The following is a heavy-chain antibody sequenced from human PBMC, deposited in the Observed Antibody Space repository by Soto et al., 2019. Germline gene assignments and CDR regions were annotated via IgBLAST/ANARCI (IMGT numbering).Heavy chain of an antibody. CDR2: IYYSEST. J-gene: IGHJ4*02. V-gene: IGHV4-61*01. Sequence: ATLALTCTVSGGSVSSSYYWSWIRQPPGKGLEWIGYIYYSESTNYNPSLESRVTISVDTSKNQFSLKLTSVTAADTAVYYCARGRWLQLYYFDYWGQGTLVTAYS. D-gene: IGHD5-12*01. CDR3: ARGRWLQLYYFDY. CDR1: GGSVSSSYY.